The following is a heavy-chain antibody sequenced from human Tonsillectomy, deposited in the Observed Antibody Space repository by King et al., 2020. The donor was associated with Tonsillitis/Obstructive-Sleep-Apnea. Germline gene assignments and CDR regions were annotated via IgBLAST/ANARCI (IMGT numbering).Heavy chain of an antibody. Sequence: VQLQQWGAGLLKPSETLSLTCAVYGGSFSGYYWSWIRQPPGKGLEWIGEINDSGSTNYNQSLKSRVTISVDTSKNQFSLNLSSVTAADTAVYYCARVPSYSGSYYFAFDIWGQGTMVTVSS. CDR3: ARVPSYSGSYYFAFDI. D-gene: IGHD1-26*01. CDR2: INDSGST. V-gene: IGHV4-34*01. CDR1: GGSFSGYY. J-gene: IGHJ3*02.